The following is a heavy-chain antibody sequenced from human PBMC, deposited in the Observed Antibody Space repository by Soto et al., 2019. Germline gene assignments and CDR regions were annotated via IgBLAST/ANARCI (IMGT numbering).Heavy chain of an antibody. CDR1: GFKFSNYA. CDR2: ISATGGGT. J-gene: IGHJ4*02. CDR3: ARGVDRQWADY. Sequence: GGSLRLSCAASGFKFSNYAMSWVRQAPGKGLEWVSLISATGGGTYYADSVKGRFTISRDNSHNTLYLQVHSLTAEDTAVYCCARGVDRQWADYWGQGTLVTVSS. V-gene: IGHV3-23*01. D-gene: IGHD6-19*01.